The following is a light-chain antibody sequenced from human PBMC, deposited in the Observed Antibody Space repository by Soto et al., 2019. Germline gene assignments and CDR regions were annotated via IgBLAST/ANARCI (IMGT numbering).Light chain of an antibody. Sequence: QSALTQPASVSGSPGQSITISCTGTSSDVGIYDLVSWYQQLPGQAPKLMIFEVNKRPSGVSNRFSGSKSGNTASLTISGLQAEDEADYYCCSYAGTTTPAVFGGGTQLTVL. CDR2: EVN. V-gene: IGLV2-23*02. J-gene: IGLJ7*01. CDR3: CSYAGTTTPAV. CDR1: SSDVGIYDL.